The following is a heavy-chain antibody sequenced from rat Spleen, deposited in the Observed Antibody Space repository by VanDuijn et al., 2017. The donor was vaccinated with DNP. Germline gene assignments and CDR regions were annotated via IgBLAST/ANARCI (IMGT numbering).Heavy chain of an antibody. Sequence: EVQLQESGPGLVTPSQSLSLTCSVTGYSITSNYWGWIRKFPGNKMEWMGYINYSGNTAYNPSLRSRISITRDTSKNQFFLQLNSVTTEDTATYYCARSDYYGSYRPFTYWGQGTLVTVSS. D-gene: IGHD1-2*01. J-gene: IGHJ3*01. V-gene: IGHV3-1*01. CDR1: GYSITSNY. CDR2: INYSGNT. CDR3: ARSDYYGSYRPFTY.